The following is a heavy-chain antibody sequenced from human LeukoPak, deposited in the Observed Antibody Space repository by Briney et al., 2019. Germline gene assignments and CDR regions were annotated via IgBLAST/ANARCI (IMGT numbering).Heavy chain of an antibody. V-gene: IGHV4-39*02. J-gene: IGHJ4*02. CDR1: GGSISSSSYY. CDR2: IYYSGST. CDR3: AREMANNSGDY. Sequence: SETLSLTCTVSGGSISSSSYYWGWIRQPPGKGLEWIGSIYYSGSTYYNPSLKSRVTISVDTSKNKFSLKLSSVTAADTAVYYCAREMANNSGDYWGQGTLVTVSS. D-gene: IGHD5-24*01.